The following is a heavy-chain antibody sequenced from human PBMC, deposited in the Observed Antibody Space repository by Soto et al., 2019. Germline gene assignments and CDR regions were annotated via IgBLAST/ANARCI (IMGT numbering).Heavy chain of an antibody. CDR1: GFTFTPYG. V-gene: IGHV3-30*18. CDR3: AKGARVVAASPTDY. Sequence: QVQLVASGGGVVQPGRSLRLSCAASGFTFTPYGMHWVRQAPGKGLEWVAVISYDGSNKYYADSVKGRFTISRDNSKNTLYLQMNSLRAEDTALYYCAKGARVVAASPTDYWGQGTLVTVSS. J-gene: IGHJ4*02. CDR2: ISYDGSNK. D-gene: IGHD2-15*01.